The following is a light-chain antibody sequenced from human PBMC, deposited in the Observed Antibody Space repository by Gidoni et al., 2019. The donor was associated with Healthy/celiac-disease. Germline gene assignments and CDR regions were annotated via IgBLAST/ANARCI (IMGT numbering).Light chain of an antibody. J-gene: IGKJ2*01. Sequence: EIVLTQSPGTLSLSPGERATLSCSASQSVSSSYLAWYQQKPGQAPRLLIYGASSRATGIPDMFSGSGSGTDFTLTISRLEPEDFAVYYCQQYGSSPPDTFGQGTKLEIK. CDR3: QQYGSSPPDT. CDR2: GAS. V-gene: IGKV3-20*01. CDR1: QSVSSSY.